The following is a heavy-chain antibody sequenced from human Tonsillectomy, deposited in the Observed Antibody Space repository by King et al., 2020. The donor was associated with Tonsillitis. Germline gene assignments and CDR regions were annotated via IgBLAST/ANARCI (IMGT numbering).Heavy chain of an antibody. CDR2: INWNGGST. D-gene: IGHD3-10*01. Sequence: GQLVQSGGGVIRPGGSLRLSCAASGFTFVDYGMSWVRQAPGKGLEWVSGINWNGGSTGYADSVKGRFTISRDNAKNSLYLQMDSLRVEDTALYYCARAGTSTFAEGCWGQGTLVTVSS. V-gene: IGHV3-20*04. J-gene: IGHJ4*02. CDR3: ARAGTSTFAEGC. CDR1: GFTFVDYG.